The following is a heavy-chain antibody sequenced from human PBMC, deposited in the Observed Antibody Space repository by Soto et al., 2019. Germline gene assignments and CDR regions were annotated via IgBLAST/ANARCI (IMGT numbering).Heavy chain of an antibody. CDR3: ARSGLSIPVSGFDP. D-gene: IGHD1-26*01. Sequence: SETLSLTCTVSGGSISSYYWSWIRQPPGKGLEWIGYIYYSGSTNYNPSLKSRVTISVDTSKNQFSLKLSSVTAADTAVYYCARSGLSIPVSGFDPWGQGTLVTVSS. CDR2: IYYSGST. J-gene: IGHJ5*02. CDR1: GGSISSYY. V-gene: IGHV4-59*01.